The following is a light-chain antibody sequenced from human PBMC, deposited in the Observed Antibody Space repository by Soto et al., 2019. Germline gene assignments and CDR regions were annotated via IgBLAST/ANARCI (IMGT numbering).Light chain of an antibody. CDR3: HQTRAFPRT. V-gene: IGKV1-12*01. CDR2: GAT. J-gene: IGKJ3*01. Sequence: DIQMTQSPSSVSASVGDIVTITCRASQDIDNFLAWYQQTPGKAPKLLIHGATSLYRGVSSRFIGGGTGADFSLTIISLQSEDFTPYSCHQTRAFPRTFGQGTIVDVK. CDR1: QDIDNF.